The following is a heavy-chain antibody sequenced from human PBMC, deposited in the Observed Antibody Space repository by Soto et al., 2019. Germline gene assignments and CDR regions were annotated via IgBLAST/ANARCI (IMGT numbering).Heavy chain of an antibody. J-gene: IGHJ6*02. V-gene: IGHV3-30-3*01. D-gene: IGHD2-15*01. Sequence: QVQLVESGGGVVQPGGSLRLSCAASGFTFRNHAMHWVRQAPGKGLECLAVIAHDGSNAFYRDSVKGRFTVSRDNSKNTLYLYMNSLRSEDTGVYYCARGEREDILVVVGARPGEYGTDIWGQGTMVIVSS. CDR2: IAHDGSNA. CDR3: ARGEREDILVVVGARPGEYGTDI. CDR1: GFTFRNHA.